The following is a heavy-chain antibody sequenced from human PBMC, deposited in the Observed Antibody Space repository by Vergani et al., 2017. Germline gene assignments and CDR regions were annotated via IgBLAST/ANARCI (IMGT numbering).Heavy chain of an antibody. J-gene: IGHJ3*02. D-gene: IGHD5-24*01. CDR3: AQILSKNGYNYDAFDI. V-gene: IGHV2-70*04. CDR1: GFSVNSHPLR. CDR2: IDWEDDK. Sequence: QVTLKESGPALVKPTQTLTLTCPLSGFSVNSHPLRVIWFLHPPGKALECLSRIDWEDDKFYDSSRKTRITISKDTSKNQVVLRMTNMDPVDTAMYYCAQILSKNGYNYDAFDIWGQGTMVIVSS.